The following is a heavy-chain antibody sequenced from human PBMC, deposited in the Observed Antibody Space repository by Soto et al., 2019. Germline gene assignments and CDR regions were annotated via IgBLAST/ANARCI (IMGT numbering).Heavy chain of an antibody. CDR2: ISAYNGNT. J-gene: IGHJ4*01. CDR1: GYTFTSYA. V-gene: IGHV1-18*01. Sequence: QVQLVQSGAEVKKPGASVKVSCKASGYTFTSYAISWVRQDPGQGPEWMGWISAYNGNTNDAQKVQGRVTRTTDTSTSTAYMELRSLKSDDTAVYYCARDAPPADYWGHGILVTVSS. CDR3: ARDAPPADY.